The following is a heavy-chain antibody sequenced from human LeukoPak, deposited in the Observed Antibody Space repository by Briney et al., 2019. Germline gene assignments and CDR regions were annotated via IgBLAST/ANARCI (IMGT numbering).Heavy chain of an antibody. V-gene: IGHV3-30*18. CDR3: AKEYDRVHDAFDI. CDR2: ISYDGSKK. CDR1: GFTFSSN. Sequence: PGRSLRLSCVVSGFTFSSNHWVRQAPGKGLEWVAVISYDGSKKYYADSVKGRFPISRDSYTNTLSLQMNSLRAEDTAVYYCAKEYDRVHDAFDIWGQGTMVTVSS. J-gene: IGHJ3*02. D-gene: IGHD3-9*01.